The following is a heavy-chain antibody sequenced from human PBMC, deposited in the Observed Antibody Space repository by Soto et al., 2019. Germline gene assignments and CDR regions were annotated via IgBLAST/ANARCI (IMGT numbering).Heavy chain of an antibody. V-gene: IGHV4-34*01. Sequence: QVQLQQRGAGLLKPSETLSLTCAVYGGSFSGYYWTWIRQPPGTGLEWIGEINHSGSTNYNPSLKSRVTISVDTSKNQFSLKLTSVTAADPAVYYCARDKITGLFDYWGQGTLVTVSS. CDR3: ARDKITGLFDY. D-gene: IGHD2-8*02. CDR1: GGSFSGYY. J-gene: IGHJ4*02. CDR2: INHSGST.